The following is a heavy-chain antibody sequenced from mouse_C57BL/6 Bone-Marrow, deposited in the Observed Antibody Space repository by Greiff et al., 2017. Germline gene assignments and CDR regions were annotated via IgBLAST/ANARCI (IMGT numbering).Heavy chain of an antibody. CDR1: GYSFTGYY. CDR3: ARDGLLWYFDV. J-gene: IGHJ1*03. D-gene: IGHD1-1*01. CDR2: INPSTGGT. Sequence: EVQLQQSGPELVKPGASVKISCKASGYSFTGYYMNWVKQSPEKSLEWIGEINPSTGGTTYNQKFKAKATLTVDKSSRTAYMQLKSLTSEDAAVYYGARDGLLWYFDVWGTGTTVTVSS. V-gene: IGHV1-42*01.